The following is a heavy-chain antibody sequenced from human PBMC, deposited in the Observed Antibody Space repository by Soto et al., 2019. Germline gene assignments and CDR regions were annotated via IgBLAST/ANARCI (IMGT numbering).Heavy chain of an antibody. CDR3: ANHGYHAPLEYFQH. Sequence: PGGSLRLSCAASGFTFSSYGMHWVRQAPGKGLEWVAVISYDGSNKYYADSVKGRFTTSRDNSKNTLYLQMNSLRAEDTAVYYCANHGYHAPLEYFQHWGQGTLVTVSS. J-gene: IGHJ1*01. D-gene: IGHD3-22*01. V-gene: IGHV3-30*18. CDR2: ISYDGSNK. CDR1: GFTFSSYG.